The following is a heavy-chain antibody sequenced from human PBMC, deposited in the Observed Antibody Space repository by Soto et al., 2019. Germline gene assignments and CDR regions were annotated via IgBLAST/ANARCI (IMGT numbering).Heavy chain of an antibody. CDR3: ARPLWRDDYNWGYFDL. CDR2: ISYDGSNK. D-gene: IGHD4-4*01. CDR1: GFTFSSYA. V-gene: IGHV3-30-3*01. J-gene: IGHJ2*01. Sequence: QVQLVESGGGVVQPGRSLRLSCAASGFTFSSYAMHWVRQAPGKGLEWVAVISYDGSNKYYADSVKGRFTISRDNSKNTLYLPMNSQRAEDTAVYYCARPLWRDDYNWGYFDLWGRGTLVTVSS.